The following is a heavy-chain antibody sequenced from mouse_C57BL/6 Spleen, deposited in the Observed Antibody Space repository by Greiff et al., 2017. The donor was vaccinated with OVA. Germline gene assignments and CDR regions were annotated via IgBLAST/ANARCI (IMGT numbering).Heavy chain of an antibody. CDR3: AREPYYYGSSYLDY. V-gene: IGHV1-20*01. CDR1: GYSFTGYF. Sequence: QLQQSGPELVKPGDSVKISCKASGYSFTGYFMNWVMQSHGKSLEWIGRINPYNGDTFYNQKFKGKATLTVDKSSSTAHMELRSLTSEDSAVYYCAREPYYYGSSYLDYWGQGTTLTVSS. J-gene: IGHJ2*01. D-gene: IGHD1-1*01. CDR2: INPYNGDT.